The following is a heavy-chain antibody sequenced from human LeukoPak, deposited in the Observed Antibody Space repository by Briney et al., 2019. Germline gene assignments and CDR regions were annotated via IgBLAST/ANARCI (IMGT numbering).Heavy chain of an antibody. CDR2: VIPMYGTT. J-gene: IGHJ6*03. CDR3: AEGSNQRPNTGTTTRSYVFYMDA. V-gene: IGHV1-69*05. CDR1: GGTLRNTA. D-gene: IGHD1-1*01. Sequence: ASVKVSCKASGGTLRNTAFNWVRQAPGQGLEWMGGVIPMYGTTSNGQKFQGRLTITTDESTSTVFMELRSLKSEDTAVYYCAEGSNQRPNTGTTTRSYVFYMDAWGRGTTVTVS.